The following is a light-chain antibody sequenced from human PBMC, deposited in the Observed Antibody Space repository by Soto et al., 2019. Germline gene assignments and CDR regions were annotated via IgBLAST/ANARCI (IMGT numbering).Light chain of an antibody. CDR2: GAS. CDR1: QSVSSSY. V-gene: IGKV3-20*01. Sequence: EIVLTQSPATLSLSPGERATLSCRASQSVSSSYLAWYHQRLGQAPRLLIYGASSRATGIPDRFSGSGSGTDFTLTISRLEPEDFAVYYCQQYDSSPYTFGRGTKLEIK. J-gene: IGKJ2*01. CDR3: QQYDSSPYT.